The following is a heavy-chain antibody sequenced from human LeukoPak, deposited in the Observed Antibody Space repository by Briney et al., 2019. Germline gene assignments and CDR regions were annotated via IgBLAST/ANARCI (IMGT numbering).Heavy chain of an antibody. D-gene: IGHD3-22*01. J-gene: IGHJ4*02. Sequence: SETLSLTCAVYGGSFSGYYWSWIRQPPGKGLEWIGETNHSGSTNYNPSLKSRVTISVDTSKNQFSLKLSSVTAADTAVYYCARQGGNDSSGYYPDYWGQGTLVTVSS. CDR1: GGSFSGYY. CDR2: TNHSGST. CDR3: ARQGGNDSSGYYPDY. V-gene: IGHV4-34*01.